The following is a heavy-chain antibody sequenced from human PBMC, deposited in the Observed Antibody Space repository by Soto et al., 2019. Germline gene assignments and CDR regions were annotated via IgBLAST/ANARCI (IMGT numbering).Heavy chain of an antibody. CDR3: VKEYCTGGTCFDAFDL. D-gene: IGHD2-8*02. CDR2: ISDGGTTI. V-gene: IGHV3-48*03. CDR1: GFIFSDYE. Sequence: EAELVESGGGLVQPGGSLTLSCAASGFIFSDYEVDWVRQAPGRGPEWISYISDGGTTIYYAASVKGRFTISRDDAKKALYLHMNTLSVDDTAIYFCVKEYCTGGTCFDAFDLWGQWTVVTVSS. J-gene: IGHJ3*01.